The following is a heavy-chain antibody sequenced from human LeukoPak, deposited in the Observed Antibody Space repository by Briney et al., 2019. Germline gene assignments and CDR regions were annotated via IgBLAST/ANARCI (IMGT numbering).Heavy chain of an antibody. J-gene: IGHJ4*02. CDR1: GGSFSGYY. CDR3: ARARRLLLAVLDY. V-gene: IGHV4-34*01. CDR2: INHSGST. D-gene: IGHD3-22*01. Sequence: PSETLSLTCAVYGGSFSGYYWSWIRQPPGKGLEGIGEINHSGSTNYNPSLKSRVTISVDTSKNQFSLKLSSVTAADTAVYYCARARRLLLAVLDYWGQGTLVTVSS.